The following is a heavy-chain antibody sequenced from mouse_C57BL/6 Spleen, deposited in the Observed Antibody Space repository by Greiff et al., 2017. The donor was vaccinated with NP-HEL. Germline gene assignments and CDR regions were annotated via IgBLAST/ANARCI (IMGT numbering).Heavy chain of an antibody. CDR2: IYPGGGYT. J-gene: IGHJ2*01. D-gene: IGHD1-1*01. CDR1: GYTFTNYW. Sequence: QVQLQQSGAELVRPGTSVKMSCKASGYTFTNYWIGWAKQRPGHGLEWIGDIYPGGGYTNYNEKFKGKATLTADKSSSTAYMQFSSLTSEDSAIYYCARSYYYGSRAPYFDYWGQGTTLTVSS. V-gene: IGHV1-63*01. CDR3: ARSYYYGSRAPYFDY.